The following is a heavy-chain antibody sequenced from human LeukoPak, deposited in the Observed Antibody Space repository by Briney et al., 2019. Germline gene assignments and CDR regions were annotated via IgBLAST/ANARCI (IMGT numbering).Heavy chain of an antibody. J-gene: IGHJ4*02. CDR1: GFTFSSYG. Sequence: GGTLRLSCAASGFTFSSYGMSWVRQAPGKGLEWVSAISGSGGSTYYADSVKGRFTISRDNSKNTMYLQMNSLRAEDTAVYYCVTLDTAMVSYPDYWGQGTLVTVSS. CDR2: ISGSGGST. D-gene: IGHD5-18*01. CDR3: VTLDTAMVSYPDY. V-gene: IGHV3-23*01.